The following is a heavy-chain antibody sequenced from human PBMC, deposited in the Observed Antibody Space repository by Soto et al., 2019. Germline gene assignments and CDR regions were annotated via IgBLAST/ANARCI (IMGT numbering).Heavy chain of an antibody. CDR1: GFIFRNQA. V-gene: IGHV3-23*01. J-gene: IGHJ4*02. CDR3: ARRGTYQWGHFDY. D-gene: IGHD2-8*01. Sequence: EVQLLESGGGLVQPGGSMRLSCAASGFIFRNQAMCWVRQGGGKGLEFVSCISGSGDEIFFLDSVKGRFAISRDNSENTLFLQMSSLRAEDTAVYYCARRGTYQWGHFDYWGQGVQVTVSS. CDR2: ISGSGDEI.